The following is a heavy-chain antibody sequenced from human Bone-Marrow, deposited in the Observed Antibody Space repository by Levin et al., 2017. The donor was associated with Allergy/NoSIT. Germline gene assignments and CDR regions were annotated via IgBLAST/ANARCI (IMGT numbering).Heavy chain of an antibody. CDR2: VNPKSGRT. J-gene: IGHJ4*02. D-gene: IGHD2-15*01. CDR1: GYSFTDYN. V-gene: IGHV1-2*02. CDR3: AWGAVTIGTLGSGIPGY. Sequence: GESLKISCKTSGYSFTDYNIQWVRQAPGQGPEWMGWVNPKSGRTNYAQKFQDRVSMTRDTSITTAYMELNSLRSDDAAIYYCAWGAVTIGTLGSGIPGYWGQGTLVIVSS.